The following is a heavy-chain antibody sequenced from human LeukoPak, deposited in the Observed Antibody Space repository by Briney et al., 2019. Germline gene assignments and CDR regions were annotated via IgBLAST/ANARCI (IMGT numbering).Heavy chain of an antibody. J-gene: IGHJ5*02. Sequence: PSETLSLTCAVYGGSLSGYYWSWIRQPPGKGLEWIGEINHSGSTNYNPSLKSRVTISVDTSKNQFSLKLSSVTAADTAVYYCAGHIQLAFRVSRLGWLDPWGQGTLVTVSS. CDR1: GGSLSGYY. CDR2: INHSGST. CDR3: AGHIQLAFRVSRLGWLDP. V-gene: IGHV4-34*01. D-gene: IGHD5-18*01.